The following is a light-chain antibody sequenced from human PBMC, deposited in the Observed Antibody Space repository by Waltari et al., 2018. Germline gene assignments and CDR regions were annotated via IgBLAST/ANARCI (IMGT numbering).Light chain of an antibody. CDR2: DAS. V-gene: IGKV3-11*01. CDR3: QQRSNWPTT. CDR1: QSVSSS. J-gene: IGKJ4*01. Sequence: EIVLTHSPATLSLSPGERATLSCRASQSVSSSLAWYQQKPSQAPRLLIFDASNRATGIPARFSGSGSGTDFTLTISSLEPEDFAVYYCQQRSNWPTTFGGGTKVEIK.